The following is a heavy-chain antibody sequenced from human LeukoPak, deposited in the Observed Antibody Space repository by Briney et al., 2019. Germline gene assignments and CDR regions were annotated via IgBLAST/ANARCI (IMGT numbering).Heavy chain of an antibody. CDR3: ARHLDY. J-gene: IGHJ4*02. V-gene: IGHV4-59*01. Sequence: PSETLSLTCTVSVGSISSYYWSWIRQPPGKGLEWIGYIYYSGSTNFNPSLKSRVSISVDTSKNEFSLRLSSMTAADTAVYYCARHLDYWGQGTLVTVSS. CDR1: VGSISSYY. CDR2: IYYSGST.